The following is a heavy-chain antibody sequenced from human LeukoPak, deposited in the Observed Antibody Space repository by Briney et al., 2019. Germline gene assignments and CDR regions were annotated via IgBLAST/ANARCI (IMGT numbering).Heavy chain of an antibody. CDR1: GFTFSRHS. V-gene: IGHV3-21*01. CDR2: ISSTSTFI. D-gene: IGHD3-22*01. J-gene: IGHJ6*03. Sequence: GGSLRLSCAASGFTFSRHSMNWVRQAPGKGLEWVASISSTSTFIYSADSVKGRFTISRDTAKNSLFLQMNSLRAEDTAIYYCARDYFDSSDYPQTYYYYYMDVWGKGTTVTVSS. CDR3: ARDYFDSSDYPQTYYYYYMDV.